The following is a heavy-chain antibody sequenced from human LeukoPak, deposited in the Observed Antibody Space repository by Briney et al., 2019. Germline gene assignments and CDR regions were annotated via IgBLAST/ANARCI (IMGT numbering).Heavy chain of an antibody. D-gene: IGHD2-15*01. CDR2: ISYDGSNK. Sequence: PGGSLRLSRAASGFTFSSYGMHWVRQAPSRGLEGVAVISYDGSNKYYAHSVKRRFTNSRDNSKKTLYLQMNSQSAEDTAVYYCAKPTRYCSGGSCYPGRYGMYVCGQGTTVTVSS. J-gene: IGHJ6*02. CDR1: GFTFSSYG. V-gene: IGHV3-30*18. CDR3: AKPTRYCSGGSCYPGRYGMYV.